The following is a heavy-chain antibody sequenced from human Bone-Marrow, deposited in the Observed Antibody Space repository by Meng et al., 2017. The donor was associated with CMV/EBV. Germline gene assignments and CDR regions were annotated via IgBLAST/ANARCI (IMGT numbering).Heavy chain of an antibody. V-gene: IGHV4-59*01. CDR2: IYYSGST. J-gene: IGHJ4*02. CDR3: ARDEGGIFAY. Sequence: GSLRLSCAVYGGSFSGYYWSWIRQPPGKGLEWIGYIYYSGSTNYNPSLKSRVTISVDTSKNQFTLKLSSVTAADTAVYYCARDEGGIFAYWGQGTLVTVSS. D-gene: IGHD3-10*01. CDR1: GGSFSGYY.